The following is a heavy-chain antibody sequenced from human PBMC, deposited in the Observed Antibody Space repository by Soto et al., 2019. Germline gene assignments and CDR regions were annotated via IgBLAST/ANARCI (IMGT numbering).Heavy chain of an antibody. CDR2: INPSGGST. Sequence: ASVKVSCKASGYTFTSYYMHWVRQAPGQGLEWMGIINPSGGSTSYAQKFQGRVTMTRDTSTSTVYMELSSLRSEDTAVYYCARSDYDSSGYYFPPDDYWGQGTLVTSPQ. CDR3: ARSDYDSSGYYFPPDDY. J-gene: IGHJ4*02. CDR1: GYTFTSYY. D-gene: IGHD3-22*01. V-gene: IGHV1-46*01.